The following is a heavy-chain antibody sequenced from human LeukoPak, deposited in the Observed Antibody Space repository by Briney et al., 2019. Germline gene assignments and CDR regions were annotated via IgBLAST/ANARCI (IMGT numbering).Heavy chain of an antibody. J-gene: IGHJ4*02. CDR1: GGSISSYY. CDR3: ARGLDRYDSSGYRRYYFDY. Sequence: SETLSLTCTVSGGSISSYYWSWIRQPPGKGLEWIGYIYYSGSTNYNPSLKSRVTISVDTSKNQFSLKLSSVTAADTAVYYCARGLDRYDSSGYRRYYFDYWGQGTLVTVSS. V-gene: IGHV4-59*12. D-gene: IGHD3-22*01. CDR2: IYYSGST.